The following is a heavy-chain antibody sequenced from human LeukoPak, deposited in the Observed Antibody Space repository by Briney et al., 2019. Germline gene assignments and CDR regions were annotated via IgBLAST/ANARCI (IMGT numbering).Heavy chain of an antibody. CDR2: IYYSGST. CDR1: GGSISSGGYY. J-gene: IGHJ4*02. Sequence: PSETLSLTCTVSGGSISSGGYYWSWIRQHPGKGLEWIGYIYYSGSTYYNPSLKSRVTISVDTSKNQFSLKLSSVTAADTAVYYCARTTPLFVDYWGQGTLVTVSS. D-gene: IGHD3-3*01. V-gene: IGHV4-31*03. CDR3: ARTTPLFVDY.